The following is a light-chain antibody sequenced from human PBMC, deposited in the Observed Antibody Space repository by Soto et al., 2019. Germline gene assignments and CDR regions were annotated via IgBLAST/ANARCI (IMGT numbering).Light chain of an antibody. CDR1: SSDVGDYDF. J-gene: IGLJ2*01. CDR2: EVS. V-gene: IGLV2-14*01. Sequence: QSALTQPASVSGSPGQSITISCTGSSSDVGDYDFVSWYQQHPGKAPKLIIYEVSDRPSGVSNRFSGSKSGNTASLTISGLQAEDDAHYYCSSFTSTSTLVVFCGGTKVTGL. CDR3: SSFTSTSTLVV.